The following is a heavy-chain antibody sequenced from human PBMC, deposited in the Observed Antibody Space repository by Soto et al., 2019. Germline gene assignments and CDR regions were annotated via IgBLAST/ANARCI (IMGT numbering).Heavy chain of an antibody. J-gene: IGHJ4*02. CDR3: VSTVTTADDY. V-gene: IGHV3-30-3*01. CDR1: GFTFSSYA. D-gene: IGHD4-17*01. CDR2: ISYDGSNK. Sequence: QVQLVESGGGVVQPGRSLRLSCAASGFTFSSYAMHWVRQAPGKGLEWVAVISYDGSNKYYADSVKGRFTIYRDNSKNTLYLQMNSLRAEDTAVYYCVSTVTTADDYWGQGTLVTVSS.